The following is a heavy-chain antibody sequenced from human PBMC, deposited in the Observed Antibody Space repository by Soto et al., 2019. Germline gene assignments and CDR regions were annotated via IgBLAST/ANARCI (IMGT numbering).Heavy chain of an antibody. D-gene: IGHD6-13*01. CDR3: ASVFSDSSSISDL. CDR2: IYYSGRT. J-gene: IGHJ5*02. Sequence: PSETLSLTCTVSGGSISSGGYYWSWIRQHPGKGLEWIGNIYYSGRTYYNPSLKSRVTISVDTSKNQFSLKVSSVTGADTAVYYCASVFSDSSSISDLWGQATLVSAPQ. V-gene: IGHV4-31*03. CDR1: GGSISSGGYY.